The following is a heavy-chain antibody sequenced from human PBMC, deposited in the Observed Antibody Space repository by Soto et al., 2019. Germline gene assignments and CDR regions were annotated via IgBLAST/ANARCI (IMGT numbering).Heavy chain of an antibody. CDR3: ARVPTDIDYYDSSGYFDY. Sequence: PSETLSLTCTVSGGSISSYYWSWIRQPPGKGLEWIGYIYYSGSTNYNPSLKSRVTISVDTSKNQFSLKLSSVTAADTAVYYCARVPTDIDYYDSSGYFDYWGQGTLVTV. D-gene: IGHD3-22*01. CDR1: GGSISSYY. CDR2: IYYSGST. J-gene: IGHJ4*02. V-gene: IGHV4-59*01.